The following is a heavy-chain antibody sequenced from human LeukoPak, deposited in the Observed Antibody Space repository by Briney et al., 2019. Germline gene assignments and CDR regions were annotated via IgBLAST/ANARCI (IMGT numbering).Heavy chain of an antibody. J-gene: IGHJ4*02. CDR1: GFTFSDYD. D-gene: IGHD2-2*01. Sequence: GGSLRLSCAASGFTFSDYDMRWIRHAPAKGLEWVSYVSSSSTYTNYADSVKGRFTISRDNAKNLLYLQMNSLRAEDTAVYYCARGYRTMAVWGQGTLVTVSS. CDR2: VSSSSTYT. CDR3: ARGYRTMAV. V-gene: IGHV3-11*03.